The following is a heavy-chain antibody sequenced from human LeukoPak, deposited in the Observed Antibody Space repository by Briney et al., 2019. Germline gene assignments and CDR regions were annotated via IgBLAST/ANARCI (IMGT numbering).Heavy chain of an antibody. CDR3: ARARSVTMIVVVNDAFDI. J-gene: IGHJ3*02. V-gene: IGHV1-18*01. CDR1: GYTFTSYG. Sequence: ASVEVSCKASGYTFTSYGISWVRQAPGQGLEWMGWISAYNGNTTYAQKLQGRVTMTTDTSTSTAYMELRSLRSDDTAVYYCARARSVTMIVVVNDAFDIWGQGTMVTVSS. CDR2: ISAYNGNT. D-gene: IGHD3-22*01.